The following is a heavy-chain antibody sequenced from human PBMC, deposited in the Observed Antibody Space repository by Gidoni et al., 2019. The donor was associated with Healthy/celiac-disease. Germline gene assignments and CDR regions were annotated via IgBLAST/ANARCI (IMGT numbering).Heavy chain of an antibody. V-gene: IGHV1-69*04. Sequence: QVQLVQSGAEVKKPGSSVKVSCKASVGTFSSYAISWVRQAPGQGLEWMGRIIPILGIANYAQKFQGRVTITADKSTSTAYMELSSLRSEDTAVYYCAASSVHYYGSGSYFDYWGQGTLVTVSS. J-gene: IGHJ4*02. CDR2: IIPILGIA. CDR3: AASSVHYYGSGSYFDY. D-gene: IGHD3-10*01. CDR1: VGTFSSYA.